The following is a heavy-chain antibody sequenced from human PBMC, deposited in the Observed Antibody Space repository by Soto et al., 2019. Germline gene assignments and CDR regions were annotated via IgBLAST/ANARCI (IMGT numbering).Heavy chain of an antibody. J-gene: IGHJ4*02. CDR3: LRDQRHWNEFADQ. Sequence: VQLVESGGGLVQPGGSLRLSCAASGFAFGSYWMHWVRQAPGKGLVWVSRISQDGAIATQADSVKGRFTISRDNAKNTLFIQMNSLRADDTAVYYCLRDQRHWNEFADQWGQGTLVTVSS. CDR2: ISQDGAIA. CDR1: GFAFGSYW. D-gene: IGHD1-1*01. V-gene: IGHV3-74*01.